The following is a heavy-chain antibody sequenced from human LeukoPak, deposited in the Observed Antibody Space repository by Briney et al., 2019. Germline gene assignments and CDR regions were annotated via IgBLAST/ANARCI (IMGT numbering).Heavy chain of an antibody. J-gene: IGHJ3*02. CDR3: ARDIKKTYYYDSSGYVADI. Sequence: GASVTVSCKASGYTFTSYGISWVRQAPGQGLEWMGWISAYNGNTNYAQKLQGRVTMTTDTSTSTAYMELRSLRSDDTAVYYCARDIKKTYYYDSSGYVADIWGQGTMVTVSS. CDR1: GYTFTSYG. V-gene: IGHV1-18*01. D-gene: IGHD3-22*01. CDR2: ISAYNGNT.